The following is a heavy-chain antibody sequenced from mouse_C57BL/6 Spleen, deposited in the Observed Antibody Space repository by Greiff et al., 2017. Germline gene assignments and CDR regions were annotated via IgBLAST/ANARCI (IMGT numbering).Heavy chain of an antibody. CDR2: IRNKANGYTT. Sequence: EVMLVESGGGLVQPGGSLSLSCAASGFTFTDYYMSWVRQPPGKALEWLGFIRNKANGYTTEYSASVKGRFTISRDNSQSILYLQMNALRAEDSATYYCARRRGSRGDAMDYWGQGTSVTVSS. CDR1: GFTFTDYY. V-gene: IGHV7-3*01. J-gene: IGHJ4*01. D-gene: IGHD1-1*01. CDR3: ARRRGSRGDAMDY.